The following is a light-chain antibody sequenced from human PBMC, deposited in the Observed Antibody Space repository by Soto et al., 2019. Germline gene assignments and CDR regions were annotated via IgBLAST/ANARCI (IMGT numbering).Light chain of an antibody. CDR3: SSYTSSSSLVV. CDR2: DVS. CDR1: SSDVGGYNY. V-gene: IGLV2-14*01. Sequence: QSALTQPASVSGSPGQSITISCTGTSSDVGGYNYVSWYQQHPGKAPKLMIYDVSNRPSGVSNRFSGCKSGNTASLTISGLQAEDDADYYCSSYTSSSSLVVFGGGTQLTVL. J-gene: IGLJ2*01.